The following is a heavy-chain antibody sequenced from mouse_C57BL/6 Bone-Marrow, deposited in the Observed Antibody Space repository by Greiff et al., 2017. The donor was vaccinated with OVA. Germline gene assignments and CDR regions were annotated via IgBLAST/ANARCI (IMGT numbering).Heavy chain of an antibody. Sequence: EVQLQQSGAELVKPGASVKISCKASGYAFSSYYMNWVKQSHGKSLEWIGVINPYNGGTSYNQKFKGKATLTVDKSSSTAYMELNSLTSEDSAVYYCAREDYYGSRGFDYWGQGTTLTVSS. J-gene: IGHJ2*01. D-gene: IGHD1-1*01. V-gene: IGHV1-19*01. CDR1: GYAFSSYY. CDR3: AREDYYGSRGFDY. CDR2: INPYNGGT.